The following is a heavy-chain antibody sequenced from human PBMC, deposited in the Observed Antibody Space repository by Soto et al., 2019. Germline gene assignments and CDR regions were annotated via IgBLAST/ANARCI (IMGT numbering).Heavy chain of an antibody. J-gene: IGHJ4*02. D-gene: IGHD1-26*01. CDR2: IKSKTDGGTT. V-gene: IGHV3-15*01. CDR3: TTDLSGSYQFDY. CDR1: GFTFSNAW. Sequence: PGGSLRLSCAASGFTFSNAWMSWVRQAPGKGLEWVGHIKSKTDGGTTDYAAPVKGRFTISRDDSKNTLYLQMNSLKTEDTAVYYCTTDLSGSYQFDYWGQGTLVTVSS.